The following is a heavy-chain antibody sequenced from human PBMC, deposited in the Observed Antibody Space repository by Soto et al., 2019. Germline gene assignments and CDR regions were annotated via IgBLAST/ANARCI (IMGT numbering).Heavy chain of an antibody. CDR1: GFTFSNYA. D-gene: IGHD1-1*01. V-gene: IGHV3-23*01. J-gene: IGHJ4*02. CDR2: ISSTGSST. Sequence: ESGGGLVQRGGSLRLSCAASGFTFSNYAMTWVRQAPGKGLEWVSLISSTGSSTYYAASVKGRFTISRDNSKNTLSLQINSLRAEDTAVYYCAKSLRTDAFDYWGQGALVTVFS. CDR3: AKSLRTDAFDY.